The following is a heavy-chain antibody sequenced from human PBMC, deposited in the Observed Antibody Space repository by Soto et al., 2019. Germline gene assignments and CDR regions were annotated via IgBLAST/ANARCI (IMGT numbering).Heavy chain of an antibody. Sequence: SETLSLTCTVSGGSISSYYGGWFRQPPGKGLEWIGYIYYSRSTTYHPSLKSRVTISVDTSKNQFSLNLTSVTAADTAVYYCARAASGGWDFDHWGHGTLVTVSS. CDR2: IYYSRST. CDR1: GGSISSYY. CDR3: ARAASGGWDFDH. J-gene: IGHJ2*01. D-gene: IGHD2-15*01. V-gene: IGHV4-59*08.